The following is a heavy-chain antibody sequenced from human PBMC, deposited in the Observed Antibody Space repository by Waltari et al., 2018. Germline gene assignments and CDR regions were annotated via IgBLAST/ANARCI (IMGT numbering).Heavy chain of an antibody. CDR2: ISTTGGT. CDR3: ARDTGGWFYDV. J-gene: IGHJ2*01. D-gene: IGHD3-10*01. V-gene: IGHV4-59*01. CDR1: DGAISIFY. Sequence: QVHLLQSGPGLVKPSETLSLTCTVSDGAISIFYWTWIRQPPGKGPEWIGCISTTGGTKYNPSLQSRVSFSVDTSKNQFSLRLTSVTAADTALYYCARDTGGWFYDVWGRGSLVTVSA.